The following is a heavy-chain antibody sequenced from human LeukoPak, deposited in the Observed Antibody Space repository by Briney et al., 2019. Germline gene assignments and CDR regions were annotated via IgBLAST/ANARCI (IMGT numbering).Heavy chain of an antibody. CDR2: ISREGNSE. J-gene: IGHJ6*02. CDR1: GFTFSHYG. V-gene: IGHV3-30*03. D-gene: IGHD3-9*01. Sequence: GGSLRLSCAASGFTFSHYGMHWVRQAPGKGLEWLAFISREGNSEDYADSVKGRFAISRDNSKNTLYLQMSGLGSRDTAVYYCARPRNDILSGFHYYYGLDVWGQGTTVTVSS. CDR3: ARPRNDILSGFHYYYGLDV.